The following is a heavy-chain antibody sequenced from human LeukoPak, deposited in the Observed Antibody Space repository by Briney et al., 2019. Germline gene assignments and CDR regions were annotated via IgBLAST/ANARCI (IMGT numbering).Heavy chain of an antibody. J-gene: IGHJ5*02. CDR1: GYTFTSYG. CDR3: ARDSAPYCGGDCYEDWFDP. D-gene: IGHD2-21*02. Sequence: ASVKVSCKASGYTFTSYGISWVRQAPGQGLEWMGWISAYNGNTNYAQKLQGRVTMTTDTSTSTAYMELRSLRFDDTAVYYCARDSAPYCGGDCYEDWFDPWGQGTLVTVSS. V-gene: IGHV1-18*01. CDR2: ISAYNGNT.